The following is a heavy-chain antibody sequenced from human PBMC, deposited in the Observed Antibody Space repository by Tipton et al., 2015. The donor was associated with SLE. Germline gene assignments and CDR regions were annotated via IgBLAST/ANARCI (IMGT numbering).Heavy chain of an antibody. Sequence: LSLTCVVYGGSFSGNYWIWIRQPPGKGLEWIGEITHSGATNYNPSLKSRVTIAPDTSKNQFSLKLTSVTAADTAVYFCARLQFIFGGMDVWGKGTTVTVSS. CDR2: ITHSGAT. CDR3: ARLQFIFGGMDV. CDR1: GGSFSGNY. J-gene: IGHJ6*04. D-gene: IGHD3-3*01. V-gene: IGHV4-34*01.